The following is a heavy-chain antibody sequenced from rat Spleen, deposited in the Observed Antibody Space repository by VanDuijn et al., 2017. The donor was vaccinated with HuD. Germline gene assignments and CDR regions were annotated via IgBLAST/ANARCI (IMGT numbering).Heavy chain of an antibody. D-gene: IGHD5-1*01. CDR3: ATAGSREGFAY. CDR1: GFTFSNYD. CDR2: ICYDGISA. Sequence: EVQLVESGGGLAQPGRSMKLSCAASGFTFSNYDMAWVRQAPKKGLEWVAIICYDGISANYRDSVKGRFTISRDNAKSTLYLQMDSLRSEDSSTYYCATAGSREGFAYWGQGTLVTVSS. V-gene: IGHV5-7*01. J-gene: IGHJ3*01.